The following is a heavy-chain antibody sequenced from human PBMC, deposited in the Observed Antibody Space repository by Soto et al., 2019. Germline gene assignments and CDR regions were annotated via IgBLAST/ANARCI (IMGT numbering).Heavy chain of an antibody. CDR1: GGSFSCYY. Sequence: SETLSLTCAVYGGSFSCYYWSWIRQPPGKGLEWIGEINHSGSTNYNPSLKSRVTISVDTSKNQFSLKLSSVTAADTAVYYCARVGSSWFDPIHFDPWGQGTLVTVSS. CDR2: INHSGST. CDR3: ARVGSSWFDPIHFDP. J-gene: IGHJ5*02. D-gene: IGHD6-13*01. V-gene: IGHV4-34*01.